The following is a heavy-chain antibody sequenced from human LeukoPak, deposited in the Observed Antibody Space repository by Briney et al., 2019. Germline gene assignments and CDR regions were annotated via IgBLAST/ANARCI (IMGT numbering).Heavy chain of an antibody. CDR1: GFTFSSYA. V-gene: IGHV3-23*01. CDR2: ISGSGGST. D-gene: IGHD4-23*01. CDR3: AKFTTDYGGNSHFDY. J-gene: IGHJ4*02. Sequence: GGSLRLSCAASGFTFSSYAMSWVRQAPGKGLEWVSAISGSGGSTYYADSVKGRFTISGDNSKNTLYLQMNSLRAEDTAVYYCAKFTTDYGGNSHFDYWGQGTLVTVSS.